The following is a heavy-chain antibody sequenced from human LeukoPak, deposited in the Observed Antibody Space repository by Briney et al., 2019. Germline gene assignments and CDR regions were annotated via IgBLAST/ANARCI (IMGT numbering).Heavy chain of an antibody. CDR2: VDPEDGET. D-gene: IGHD3-9*01. V-gene: IGHV1-69-2*01. J-gene: IGHJ3*02. CDR1: GYSFTDYY. CDR3: ATSGLIRYFDWLLDAFYI. Sequence: ASVKVSCKISGYSFTDYYMHWVQQAPGRGLEWMGLVDPEDGETMYAEKFQGRVTITADTSTDTAYMELSSLRSEDTAVYYCATSGLIRYFDWLLDAFYIWAKGQWSPSLQ.